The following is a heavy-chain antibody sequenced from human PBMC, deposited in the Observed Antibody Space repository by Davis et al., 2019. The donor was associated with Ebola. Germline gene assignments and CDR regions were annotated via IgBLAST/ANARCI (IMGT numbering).Heavy chain of an antibody. J-gene: IGHJ4*02. CDR1: GYTFINHA. CDR2: IHAGNGDT. CDR3: AREGSGWHGGLDS. D-gene: IGHD6-19*01. Sequence: AASVKVSCKASGYTFINHAMHWVRRAPGQSLEWMGWIHAGNGDTKYSLKLQDRVTITRDTSASIAYMEVSSLISGDTAMYYCAREGSGWHGGLDSWGQGTLVTVSS. V-gene: IGHV1-3*01.